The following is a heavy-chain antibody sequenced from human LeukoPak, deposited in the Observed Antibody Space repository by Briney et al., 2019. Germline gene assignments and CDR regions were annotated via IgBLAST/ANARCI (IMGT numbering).Heavy chain of an antibody. CDR1: GLTFRRYA. J-gene: IGHJ6*02. Sequence: GGSLRLSCAVSGLTFRRYAMSWVRHARGGGVGGVSYICCSGGSTYYAYSVKGRFTISRDTSKNTLYLQMNSLRAEETAVSYCAKGYCSGGSCYRGDYYYGMDVWGQGTTVTVSS. CDR2: ICCSGGST. D-gene: IGHD2-15*01. CDR3: AKGYCSGGSCYRGDYYYGMDV. V-gene: IGHV3-23*01.